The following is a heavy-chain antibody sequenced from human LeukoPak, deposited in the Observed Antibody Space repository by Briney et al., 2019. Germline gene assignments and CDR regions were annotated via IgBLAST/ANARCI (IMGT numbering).Heavy chain of an antibody. CDR3: AEDNWGFYYYYYYMDV. V-gene: IGHV3-23*01. J-gene: IGHJ6*03. Sequence: GGSLRLSCAASGFTFSSYAMSWVRQAPGKGLEWVSAISGSGGSTYYADSVKGRFTISRDNSKNTLYLPMNSLRSEHTPGCYCAEDNWGFYYYYYYMDVWGKGTTVTVSS. CDR2: ISGSGGST. D-gene: IGHD7-27*01. CDR1: GFTFSSYA.